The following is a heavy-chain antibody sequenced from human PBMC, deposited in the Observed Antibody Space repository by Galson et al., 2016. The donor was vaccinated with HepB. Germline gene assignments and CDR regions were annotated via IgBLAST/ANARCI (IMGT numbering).Heavy chain of an antibody. J-gene: IGHJ3*02. V-gene: IGHV3-11*04. CDR2: ISGSGSPK. Sequence: SLRLSCAASGFTFSEFYMMWIRQAPGKGLEWVSYISGSGSPKYYADSVKGRFTISRDNAKNSVFLQMNSLRAEDTAVYYCARDLMPYSSDAFDIWGQGTMVTVSS. CDR3: ARDLMPYSSDAFDI. CDR1: GFTFSEFY. D-gene: IGHD1-26*01.